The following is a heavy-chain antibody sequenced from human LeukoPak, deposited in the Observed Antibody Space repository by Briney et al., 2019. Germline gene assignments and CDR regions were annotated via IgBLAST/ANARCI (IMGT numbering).Heavy chain of an antibody. CDR2: FSGYNGNT. CDR3: ARDLVGFVDIVATITPSVWFDP. J-gene: IGHJ5*02. Sequence: ASVKVSCKASAYSFTDYYMHWVRQAPGQGLEWMGWFSGYNGNTNYAQKFQGRVTMTTDTSTSTAYMELRSLRSDDTAVYYCARDLVGFVDIVATITPSVWFDPWGQGTLVTVSS. CDR1: AYSFTDYY. V-gene: IGHV1-18*04. D-gene: IGHD5-12*01.